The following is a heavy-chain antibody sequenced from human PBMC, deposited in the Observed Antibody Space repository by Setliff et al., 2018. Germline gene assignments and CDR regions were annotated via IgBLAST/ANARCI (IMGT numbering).Heavy chain of an antibody. CDR3: ARTVGYSSVWYDGDWFDP. D-gene: IGHD6-19*01. J-gene: IGHJ5*02. Sequence: SGPTLVNPTETLTLTCTFSGFSLSTSTVRVSWIRQPPGKALEWLARIDWDDEKFYSTSLKTRLTISKDTSKNQVILTMTNMDPADTATYYCARTVGYSSVWYDGDWFDPWGQGTLVTISS. CDR1: GFSLSTSTVR. V-gene: IGHV2-70*04. CDR2: IDWDDEK.